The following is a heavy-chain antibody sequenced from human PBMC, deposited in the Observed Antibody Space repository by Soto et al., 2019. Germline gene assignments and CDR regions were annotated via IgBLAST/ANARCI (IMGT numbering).Heavy chain of an antibody. D-gene: IGHD6-6*01. CDR3: ARVNEDSSSLDY. CDR1: GGSFSGYY. V-gene: IGHV4-34*01. CDR2: INHSGST. J-gene: IGHJ4*02. Sequence: KTSETLSLTCAVYGGSFSGYYWSWIRQPPGKGLEWIGEINHSGSTNYNPSLKSRVTISVDTSKNQFSLKLSSVTAADTAVYYCARVNEDSSSLDYWGQGTLVTVSS.